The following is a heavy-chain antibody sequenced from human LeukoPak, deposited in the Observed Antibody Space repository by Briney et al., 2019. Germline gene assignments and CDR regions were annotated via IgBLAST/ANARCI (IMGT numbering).Heavy chain of an antibody. Sequence: GGSLRLSCAASGFTVSSNYMSWVRQAPGKGLEWVSVIYSGGSTYYADSVKGRFTIPRDNSKNTLYLQMNSLRAEDTAVYYCANLASPPYYSDYGMDVWGQGTTVTVSS. CDR2: IYSGGST. V-gene: IGHV3-53*01. J-gene: IGHJ6*02. CDR3: ANLASPPYYSDYGMDV. CDR1: GFTVSSNY.